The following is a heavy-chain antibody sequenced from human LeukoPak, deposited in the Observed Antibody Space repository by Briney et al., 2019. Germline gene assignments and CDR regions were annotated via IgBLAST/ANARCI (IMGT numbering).Heavy chain of an antibody. CDR2: ISGSGGST. D-gene: IGHD3-22*01. CDR1: GFTFSSYA. Sequence: GGSLRLSCAASGFTFSSYAMSWVRQAPGKGLEWVSAISGSGGSTYYADSVKGRFTISRDNSKNTLYLQMNSLGAEDTAVYYCAKDLNYYDSSGYYVHDAFDIWGQGTMVTVSS. J-gene: IGHJ3*02. CDR3: AKDLNYYDSSGYYVHDAFDI. V-gene: IGHV3-23*01.